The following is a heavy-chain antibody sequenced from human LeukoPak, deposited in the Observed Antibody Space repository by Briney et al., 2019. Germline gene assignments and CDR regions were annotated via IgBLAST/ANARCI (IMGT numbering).Heavy chain of an antibody. CDR1: GFTFSSYE. D-gene: IGHD6-19*01. CDR3: ARGGYSSGWYYHAFDI. J-gene: IGHJ3*02. Sequence: AGGSLRLSCADSGFTFSSYEMNWVRQAPGKGLEWVSYISSSGTTIYYADSVQGRFTISRDNAKNSLYLQMNSLRAEDTAVYYCARGGYSSGWYYHAFDIWGQGTMVTVSS. CDR2: ISSSGTTI. V-gene: IGHV3-48*03.